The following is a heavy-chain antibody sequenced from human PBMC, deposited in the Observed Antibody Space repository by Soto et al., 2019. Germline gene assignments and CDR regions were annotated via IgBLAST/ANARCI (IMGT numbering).Heavy chain of an antibody. D-gene: IGHD6-13*01. CDR3: ARHANPTRYSSSWYLDY. Sequence: SETLSLTCTVSGGSISSSSYYWGWIRQPPGKGLEWIGSIYYSGSTYYNPSLKSRVTISVDTSKNQFSLKLSSVTAADTAVYYCARHANPTRYSSSWYLDYWGQGTLVTVSS. CDR1: GGSISSSSYY. J-gene: IGHJ4*02. CDR2: IYYSGST. V-gene: IGHV4-39*01.